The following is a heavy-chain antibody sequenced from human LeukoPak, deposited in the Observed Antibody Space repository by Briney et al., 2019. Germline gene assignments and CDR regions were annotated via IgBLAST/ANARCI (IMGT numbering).Heavy chain of an antibody. CDR1: GGSISSSSYY. CDR3: ASLMVRGVFRPNFDY. V-gene: IGHV4-39*07. J-gene: IGHJ4*02. Sequence: SETLSLTCTVSGGSISSSSYYWGWIRQPPGTGLEWIGSIYYSGSTYYNPSLKSRVTISVDTSKNQFSLKLSSVTAADTAVYYCASLMVRGVFRPNFDYWGQGTLVTVSS. CDR2: IYYSGST. D-gene: IGHD3-10*01.